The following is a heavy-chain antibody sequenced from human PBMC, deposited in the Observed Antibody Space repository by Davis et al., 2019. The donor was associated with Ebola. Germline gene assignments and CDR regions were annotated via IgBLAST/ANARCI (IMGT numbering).Heavy chain of an antibody. CDR2: IKQDGSEK. J-gene: IGHJ2*01. V-gene: IGHV3-7*03. D-gene: IGHD5-18*01. CDR3: ASTVDTAMVMDWYFDL. CDR1: GFTFSSYW. Sequence: GESLKISCAASGFTFSSYWMSWVRQAPGKGLEWVANIKQDGSEKYYVDSVKGRFTISRDNAKNSLYLQMNSLRAEDTAVYYCASTVDTAMVMDWYFDLWGRGTLVTVSS.